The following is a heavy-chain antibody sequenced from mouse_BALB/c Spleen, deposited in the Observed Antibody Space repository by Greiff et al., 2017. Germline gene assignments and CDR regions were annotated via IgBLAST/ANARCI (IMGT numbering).Heavy chain of an antibody. J-gene: IGHJ2*01. CDR3: ARDGYYVVSYYFDD. CDR1: GFTFSSYA. CDR2: ISSGGSN. V-gene: IGHV5-6-5*01. Sequence: EVQRVESGGGLVKPGGSLKLSCAASGFTFSSYAMSWVRQTPEKRLEWVASISSGGSNYYPDSVKGRFTIFRDNARNILYLLMISLRSEDTAMYYCARDGYYVVSYYFDDWGQGTTLTVSS. D-gene: IGHD2-3*01.